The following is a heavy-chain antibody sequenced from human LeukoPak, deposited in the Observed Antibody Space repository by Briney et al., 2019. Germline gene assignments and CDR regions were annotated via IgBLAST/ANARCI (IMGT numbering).Heavy chain of an antibody. D-gene: IGHD3-10*01. J-gene: IGHJ6*03. CDR3: ARGRKTMVRGVISSSSLYYYSYYMDV. CDR2: INHSGST. V-gene: IGHV4-34*01. Sequence: SETLSLTCAVYGGSFSGYYWSWIRQPPGKGLEWIGEINHSGSTNYNPSLKSRVTISVDTSKNQLSLKLSSVTAADTAVYYCARGRKTMVRGVISSSSLYYYSYYMDVWGKGTTATVSS. CDR1: GGSFSGYY.